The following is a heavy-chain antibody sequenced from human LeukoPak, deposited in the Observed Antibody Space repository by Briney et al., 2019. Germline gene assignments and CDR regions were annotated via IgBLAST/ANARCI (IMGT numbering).Heavy chain of an antibody. CDR3: AKDLRYCSGGSCYPYYFDY. CDR2: ISGSGGST. J-gene: IGHJ4*02. Sequence: GGSLRLSCAASGFTFSSYAMSWVRQAPGKGLEWVSAISGSGGSTYYADSVKGRFTISRDNSKNTLYLQMNSLRAEDTVVYYCAKDLRYCSGGSCYPYYFDYWGQGTLVTVSS. V-gene: IGHV3-23*01. CDR1: GFTFSSYA. D-gene: IGHD2-15*01.